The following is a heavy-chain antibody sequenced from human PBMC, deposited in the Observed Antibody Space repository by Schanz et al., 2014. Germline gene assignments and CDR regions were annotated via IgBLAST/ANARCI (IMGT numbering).Heavy chain of an antibody. J-gene: IGHJ4*02. CDR1: GGTFSSDT. Sequence: QVHLVQSGAEVKKPGSSVKVSCKASGGTFSSDTFSWVRQAPGQGLEWMGRIIPILGIANYAQKFQGRVTITADRSTSTAYMELSSLRSDDSAVYYCARGYGDSPTDFWGQGTLVTVSS. CDR2: IIPILGIA. CDR3: ARGYGDSPTDF. V-gene: IGHV1-69*02. D-gene: IGHD4-17*01.